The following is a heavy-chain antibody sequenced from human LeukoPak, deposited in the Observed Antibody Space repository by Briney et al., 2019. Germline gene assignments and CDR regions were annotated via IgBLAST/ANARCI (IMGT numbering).Heavy chain of an antibody. CDR1: GFTFSSYA. V-gene: IGHV3-23*01. CDR2: ISTSGGSS. CDR3: AIMHPYYDGSGYWVQ. D-gene: IGHD3-22*01. Sequence: GESLRLSCAASGFTFSSYAMSWVRQAPGKGLEWVSGISTSGGSSSYADSVKGRFTISRDNPRNTLYMQMNSLRAEDTALYYCAIMHPYYDGSGYWVQWGQGTLVAVSS. J-gene: IGHJ4*02.